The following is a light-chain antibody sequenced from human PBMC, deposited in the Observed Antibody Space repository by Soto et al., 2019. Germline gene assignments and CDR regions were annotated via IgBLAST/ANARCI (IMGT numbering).Light chain of an antibody. Sequence: EIMLTQSPDTLSLSPGERASLSCRVSQSVSSNYLAWYQQTPGQAPRLLIYGVSTRATGIPDRFRGSGSGTDFTLTITRLEPEDFAVYWCQQYDESPIFCGGTKVEIK. CDR3: QQYDESPI. CDR2: GVS. CDR1: QSVSSNY. J-gene: IGKJ4*01. V-gene: IGKV3-20*01.